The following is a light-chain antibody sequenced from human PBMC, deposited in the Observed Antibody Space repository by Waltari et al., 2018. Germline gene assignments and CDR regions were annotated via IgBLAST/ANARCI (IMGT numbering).Light chain of an antibody. V-gene: IGKV1-12*01. CDR1: QGISSR. J-gene: IGKJ1*01. Sequence: IQMTQSPSSFSASVRERVTLTCRASQGISSRLACDQHQPGKAPNLLIYDASSLHSGVPSRFSGSGSGTEFTLTISSLQPEDFATYYCQQVDSFPRTFGQGTKVEVK. CDR2: DAS. CDR3: QQVDSFPRT.